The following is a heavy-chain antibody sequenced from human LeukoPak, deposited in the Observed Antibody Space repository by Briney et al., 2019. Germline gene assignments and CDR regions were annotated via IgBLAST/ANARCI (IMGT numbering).Heavy chain of an antibody. D-gene: IGHD3-10*01. CDR3: AKDFTTMVRGVMTAYFDY. CDR2: ISGSGGRT. CDR1: GFTFSSYA. Sequence: GGSLRLSCAAAGFTFSSYAMSWVRQAPGKGLEWVSAISGSGGRTYYADSVKGRFTISRDNSKNTLYLQMNSLRAEDTAVYYCAKDFTTMVRGVMTAYFDYWGQGTLVTVSS. V-gene: IGHV3-23*01. J-gene: IGHJ4*02.